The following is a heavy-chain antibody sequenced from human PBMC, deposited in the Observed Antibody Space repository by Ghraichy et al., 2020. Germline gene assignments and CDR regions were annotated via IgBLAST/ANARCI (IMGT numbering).Heavy chain of an antibody. Sequence: SVKVSCKASGGTFSSYAISWVRQAPGQGLEWMGGIIPIFGTANYAQKFQGRVTITADESTSTAYMELSSLRSEDTAVYYCATSITGTTYWFDPWGQGTLVTVSS. J-gene: IGHJ5*02. CDR2: IIPIFGTA. D-gene: IGHD1-20*01. CDR1: GGTFSSYA. CDR3: ATSITGTTYWFDP. V-gene: IGHV1-69*13.